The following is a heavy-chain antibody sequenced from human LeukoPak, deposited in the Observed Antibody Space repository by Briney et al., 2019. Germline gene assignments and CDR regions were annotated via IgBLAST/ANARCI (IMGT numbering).Heavy chain of an antibody. D-gene: IGHD6-13*01. V-gene: IGHV3-23*01. J-gene: IGHJ4*02. Sequence: GGSLRLSCAASEFTFSSYGMSWVRQAPGKGLEWVSAISGSGGSTYYADSVKGRFTISRDNSKNTLYLQMNSLRAEDTAVYYCANREQQLSIDYWGQGTLVTVSS. CDR3: ANREQQLSIDY. CDR2: ISGSGGST. CDR1: EFTFSSYG.